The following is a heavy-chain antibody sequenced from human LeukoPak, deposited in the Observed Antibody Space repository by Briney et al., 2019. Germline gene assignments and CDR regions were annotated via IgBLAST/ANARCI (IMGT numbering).Heavy chain of an antibody. CDR2: ISTSSTYI. CDR1: GFTFSTYT. CDR3: ARDLYRTNYYYYYGMDV. D-gene: IGHD2-2*02. Sequence: GGSLRLSCAASGFTFSTYTMNWVRQAPGKGLEWVSSISTSSTYIYYADSVKGRFTVSRDNAKSSLYLQLNSLRAEDTAVYYCARDLYRTNYYYYYGMDVWGQGTTVTVSS. J-gene: IGHJ6*02. V-gene: IGHV3-21*01.